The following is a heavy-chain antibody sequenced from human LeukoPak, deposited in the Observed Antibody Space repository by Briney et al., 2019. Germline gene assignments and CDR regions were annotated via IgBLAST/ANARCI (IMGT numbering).Heavy chain of an antibody. J-gene: IGHJ4*02. D-gene: IGHD6-6*01. CDR2: IIPIFGTA. CDR1: GGTFSSYA. Sequence: SSVKVSSKASGGTFSSYAISWVRQTPGQGLEWVGGIIPIFGTANYAQKLQGRVTITTDESTSTAYMELSSLRSEDTAVYYCARVDPVGALFDYWGQGTLVTVSS. V-gene: IGHV1-69*05. CDR3: ARVDPVGALFDY.